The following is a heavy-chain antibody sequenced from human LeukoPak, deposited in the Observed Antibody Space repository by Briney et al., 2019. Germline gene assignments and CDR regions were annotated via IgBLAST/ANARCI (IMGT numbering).Heavy chain of an antibody. CDR3: AKDLQRLPHY. CDR2: ISHDGSNK. Sequence: QAGGSLRLSCAASGFTFSSYDMHWVRQAPGKGLEWVAVISHDGSNKYFADSVKGRFTISRDNSKNTLYLQMNSLRVEDTAVYYCAKDLQRLPHYWGEGTLVTVSS. V-gene: IGHV3-30*18. D-gene: IGHD6-25*01. CDR1: GFTFSSYD. J-gene: IGHJ4*02.